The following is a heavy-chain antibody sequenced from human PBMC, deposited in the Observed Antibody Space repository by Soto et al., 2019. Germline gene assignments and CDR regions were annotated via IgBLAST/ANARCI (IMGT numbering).Heavy chain of an antibody. CDR1: GGTFSSYT. J-gene: IGHJ3*02. V-gene: IGHV1-69*02. CDR3: ARGGRGYSYGYGPVPFDI. CDR2: IIPILGIA. Sequence: QVQLVQSGAEVKKPGSSVKVSCKASGGTFSSYTISWVRQAPGQGLEWMGRIIPILGIANYAQKFQGRVTITADKSTGTAYMGLSSLRSEDTAVYYCARGGRGYSYGYGPVPFDIWGQGTMVTVSS. D-gene: IGHD5-18*01.